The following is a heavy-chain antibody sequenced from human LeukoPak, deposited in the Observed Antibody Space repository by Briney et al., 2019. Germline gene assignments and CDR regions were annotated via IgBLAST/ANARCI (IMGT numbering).Heavy chain of an antibody. D-gene: IGHD1-26*01. CDR3: AKDSGNYANYYFDH. Sequence: PGRSLRLSCAASGFTFSTYAMHWVRQAPGKGLEWVAVISYDGRDKKYADSVKGRFSISRDNPKNTLYLQMDSLRSEDTAVYYCAKDSGNYANYYFDHWGQGTLVTVSS. J-gene: IGHJ4*02. CDR1: GFTFSTYA. V-gene: IGHV3-30*04. CDR2: ISYDGRDK.